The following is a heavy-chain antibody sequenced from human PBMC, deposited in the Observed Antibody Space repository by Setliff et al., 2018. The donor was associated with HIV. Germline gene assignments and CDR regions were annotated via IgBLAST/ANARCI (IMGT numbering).Heavy chain of an antibody. Sequence: GASVKVSCKASGYTFSSYAISWVRQAPGQGLEWMGGIIPLFGTENYAQKFQGRATITADESTSTAYMELSSLRSEDTAVYYCARAQPTNRIAAAGFDYWGQGTLVTVSS. V-gene: IGHV1-69*13. D-gene: IGHD6-13*01. CDR2: IIPLFGTE. CDR3: ARAQPTNRIAAAGFDY. J-gene: IGHJ4*02. CDR1: GYTFSSYA.